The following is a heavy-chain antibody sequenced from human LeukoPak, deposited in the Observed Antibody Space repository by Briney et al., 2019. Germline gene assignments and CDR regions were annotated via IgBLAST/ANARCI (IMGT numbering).Heavy chain of an antibody. J-gene: IGHJ5*02. V-gene: IGHV4-30-4*01. CDR1: GGSISSGDYY. Sequence: SETLSLTCTVSGGSISSGDYYWSWIRQPPGKGLEWVGYIYYSGSTYYNPSLKSRVTISVDTSKNQFSLKLSSVTAEDTAVYYCARDSGDLWFGERINNWFDPWGQGTLVTVSS. D-gene: IGHD3-10*01. CDR3: ARDSGDLWFGERINNWFDP. CDR2: IYYSGST.